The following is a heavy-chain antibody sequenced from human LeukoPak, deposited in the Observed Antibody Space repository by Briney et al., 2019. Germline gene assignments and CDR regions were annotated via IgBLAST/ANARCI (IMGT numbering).Heavy chain of an antibody. CDR3: ATRVPAATVKFYYYYYYMDV. CDR1: GYTLTELS. D-gene: IGHD2-2*01. Sequence: GALVKVSCKVSGYTLTELSMHWVRQAPGKGLEWMGGFDPEDGETIYAQKFQGRVTMTEDTSTDTAYMELSSLRSEDTAVYYCATRVPAATVKFYYYYYYMDVWGKGTTVTVSS. V-gene: IGHV1-24*01. J-gene: IGHJ6*03. CDR2: FDPEDGET.